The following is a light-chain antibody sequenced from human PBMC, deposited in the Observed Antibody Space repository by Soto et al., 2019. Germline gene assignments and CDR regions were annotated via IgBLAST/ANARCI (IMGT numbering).Light chain of an antibody. Sequence: EIFMTQSPATLSVSPWQIASLSCRTSQSVSTTVAWYHQIPGQAPRVLIHSASTRAPCIPDRFSGSGSGTDFTLTISRREPEDFAVYYCQQYGSSGTFGQGTKVDIK. J-gene: IGKJ1*01. V-gene: IGKV3-20*01. CDR2: SAS. CDR1: QSVSTT. CDR3: QQYGSSGT.